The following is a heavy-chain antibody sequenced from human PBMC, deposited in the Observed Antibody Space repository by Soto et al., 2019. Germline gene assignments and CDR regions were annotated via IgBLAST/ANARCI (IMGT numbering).Heavy chain of an antibody. CDR2: INHSGST. CDR1: GGSFSGYY. J-gene: IGHJ4*02. CDR3: ARGDLDCSSTSCYGIVEQWADY. D-gene: IGHD2-2*01. Sequence: SETLSLTCAVYGGSFSGYYWSWIRQPPGKGLEWIGEINHSGSTNYNPSLKSRVTISVDTSKNQFSLKLSSVTAADTAVYYCARGDLDCSSTSCYGIVEQWADYWGQGTLVTVSS. V-gene: IGHV4-34*01.